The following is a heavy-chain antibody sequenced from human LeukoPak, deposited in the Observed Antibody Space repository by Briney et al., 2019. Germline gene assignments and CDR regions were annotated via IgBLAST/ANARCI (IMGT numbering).Heavy chain of an antibody. J-gene: IGHJ5*02. CDR3: ARGGRGYCSSTSCYADNWFDP. V-gene: IGHV1-18*01. CDR2: ISAYNGNT. Sequence: ASVKVSCKASGYTFTSYGISWVRQAPGQGLERMGWISAYNGNTNYAQKLQGRVTMTTDTSTSTAYMELRSLRSDDTAVYYCARGGRGYCSSTSCYADNWFDPWGQGTLVTVSS. D-gene: IGHD2-2*01. CDR1: GYTFTSYG.